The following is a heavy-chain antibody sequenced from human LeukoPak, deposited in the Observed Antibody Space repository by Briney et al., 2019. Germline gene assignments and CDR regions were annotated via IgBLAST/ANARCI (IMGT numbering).Heavy chain of an antibody. D-gene: IGHD4-23*01. CDR3: AKSPTVDAAFDI. CDR1: GFTFSSYA. J-gene: IGHJ3*02. CDR2: ISYDGSNK. V-gene: IGHV3-30-3*02. Sequence: PGGSLRLSCAASGFTFSSYAMHWVRQAPGKGLEWVAVISYDGSNKYYADSVKGRFTISRDNSKNTLYLQMNSLRAEDTALYYCAKSPTVDAAFDIWGQGTMVTVSS.